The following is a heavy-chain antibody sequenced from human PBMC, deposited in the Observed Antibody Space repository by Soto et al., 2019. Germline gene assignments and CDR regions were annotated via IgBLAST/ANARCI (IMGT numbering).Heavy chain of an antibody. CDR3: AKDFDIVVVPAAPNYYYYGMDV. Sequence: GGSLRLSCAASGFTFSSYAMSWVRQAPGKGLEWVSAISGSGGSTYYADSVKGRFTISRDNSKNTLYLQMNSLRAEDTAVYYCAKDFDIVVVPAAPNYYYYGMDVWGQGTTVTVSS. CDR2: ISGSGGST. V-gene: IGHV3-23*01. D-gene: IGHD2-2*01. J-gene: IGHJ6*02. CDR1: GFTFSSYA.